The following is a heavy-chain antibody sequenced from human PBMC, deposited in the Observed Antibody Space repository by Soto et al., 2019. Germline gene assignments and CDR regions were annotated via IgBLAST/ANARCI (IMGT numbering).Heavy chain of an antibody. J-gene: IGHJ6*03. Sequence: EVQLVESGGGLVQPGRSLRLSCAASGFTFDDYAMHWVRQAPGKGLEWVSGISWNSGSIGYADSVKGRFTISRDNAKNSLYLQVNSLRAEDTALYYCAKDIGDYDYYYMDVWGKGTTVTVSS. V-gene: IGHV3-9*01. CDR2: ISWNSGSI. CDR1: GFTFDDYA. CDR3: AKDIGDYDYYYMDV.